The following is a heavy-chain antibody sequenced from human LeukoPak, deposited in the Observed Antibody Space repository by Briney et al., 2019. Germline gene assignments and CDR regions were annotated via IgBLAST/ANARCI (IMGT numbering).Heavy chain of an antibody. V-gene: IGHV3-15*05. Sequence: GGSLRLSCAASGFTFSNAWMSWVRQAPGKGLEWVGRIKSKTDGGTTDYAAPVKGRFTISRDNSKNTLYLQMNSLRAEDTAVYYCASGQWPKKLSYWGQGTLVTVSS. D-gene: IGHD6-19*01. CDR1: GFTFSNAW. J-gene: IGHJ4*02. CDR2: IKSKTDGGTT. CDR3: ASGQWPKKLSY.